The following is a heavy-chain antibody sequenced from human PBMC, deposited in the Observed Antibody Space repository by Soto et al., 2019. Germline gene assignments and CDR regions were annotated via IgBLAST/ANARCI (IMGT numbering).Heavy chain of an antibody. V-gene: IGHV3-48*01. D-gene: IGHD3-3*01. CDR1: GFTFSSYS. Sequence: EVQLVESGGGLVQPGGSRRLSCAASGFTFSSYSMNWVRQAPGTGLARVSYISSSSSTIYYAASVKGRFTISRDNAKNSLYLQMNSLRAEDTAVYYCARDPRQWYDFWSGYAPSHHMDVWGTGTTVTVSS. CDR2: ISSSSSTI. J-gene: IGHJ6*03. CDR3: ARDPRQWYDFWSGYAPSHHMDV.